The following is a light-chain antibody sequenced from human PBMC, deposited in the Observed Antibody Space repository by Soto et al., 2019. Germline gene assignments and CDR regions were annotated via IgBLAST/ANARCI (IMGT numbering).Light chain of an antibody. CDR3: LQDYTYPWT. V-gene: IGKV1-6*02. J-gene: IGKJ1*01. CDR2: AAS. Sequence: IQMTQSPSSLSASVRDRVTITCRASQDIGNDLGWYQQKPGKAPNLLIYAASSVRSGVPSRFSSSGAGTHFTLTINSLQAEDSATYFCLQDYTYPWTFGQGTKVEIK. CDR1: QDIGND.